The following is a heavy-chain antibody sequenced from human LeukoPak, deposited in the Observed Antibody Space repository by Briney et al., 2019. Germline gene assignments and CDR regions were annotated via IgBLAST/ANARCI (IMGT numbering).Heavy chain of an antibody. Sequence: GASLKISCKGSGSSFSNYWIGWVRQMPGKGLEWMGIIYPDDSDTRYSPSFQGQVTISADKSISTAYLQWSSLKASDTAMYYCAMPYYYDTSGSDDDAFDIWGQGTMVTVSS. D-gene: IGHD3-22*01. CDR1: GSSFSNYW. CDR3: AMPYYYDTSGSDDDAFDI. CDR2: IYPDDSDT. J-gene: IGHJ3*02. V-gene: IGHV5-51*01.